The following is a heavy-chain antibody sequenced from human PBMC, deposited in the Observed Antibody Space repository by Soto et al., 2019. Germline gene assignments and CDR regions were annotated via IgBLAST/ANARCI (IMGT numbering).Heavy chain of an antibody. Sequence: PGGSVRLSCAASGFTFSHYYMTWLRQAPGKGLEWISCISSSGNPMYYADSVNGRFTISRDNAKNSLYLQMNSLRAEDTALYYCARSGAGGGGSAIAQNLDYWGQGPLVPVS. V-gene: IGHV3-11*01. J-gene: IGHJ4*02. D-gene: IGHD3-16*01. CDR1: GFTFSHYY. CDR2: ISSSGNPM. CDR3: ARSGAGGGGSAIAQNLDY.